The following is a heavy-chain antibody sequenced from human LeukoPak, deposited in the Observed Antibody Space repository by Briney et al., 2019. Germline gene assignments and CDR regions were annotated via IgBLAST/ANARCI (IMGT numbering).Heavy chain of an antibody. J-gene: IGHJ5*02. D-gene: IGHD2-2*02. CDR1: GFTFSSYA. CDR2: ISGSGGST. Sequence: GGSLRLSCAASGFTFSSYAMSWVRQAPGKGLEWVSAISGSGGSTYYADSVKGRFTISRDNSKNTLYLQMNSLRAEDTAVYYCSRVVVPAAIRLYWFDPWGQGTLVTVSS. CDR3: SRVVVPAAIRLYWFDP. V-gene: IGHV3-23*01.